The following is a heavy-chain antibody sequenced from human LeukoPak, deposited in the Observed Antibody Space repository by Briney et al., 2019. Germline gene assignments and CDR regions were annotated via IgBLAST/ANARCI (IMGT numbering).Heavy chain of an antibody. V-gene: IGHV3-30*04. CDR2: ISYDGSNK. CDR3: ARGSTRSGYTVDY. D-gene: IGHD3-3*01. CDR1: GFIFSSYA. J-gene: IGHJ4*02. Sequence: GRSLRLSCAASGFIFSSYAMHWVRQAPGKGLEWVAVISYDGSNKYYADSVKGRFTISRDNSKNTLYLQMNSLRAEDTAVYYCARGSTRSGYTVDYWGQGTLVTVSS.